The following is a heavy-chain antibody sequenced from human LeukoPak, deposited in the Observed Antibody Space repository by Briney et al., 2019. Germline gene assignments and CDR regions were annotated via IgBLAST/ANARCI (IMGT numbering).Heavy chain of an antibody. V-gene: IGHV3-23*01. CDR3: AKDVCELRYFDGWFDP. D-gene: IGHD3-9*01. CDR1: GFTFSSYA. CDR2: ISGSGGST. Sequence: GGSLRLSCAASGFTFSSYAMSWVRQAPGKGLEWVSAISGSGGSTYYADSVKGRFTISRDNSKNTLYLQMNSLRAEDTAVYYCAKDVCELRYFDGWFDPWGQGTLVTVSS. J-gene: IGHJ5*02.